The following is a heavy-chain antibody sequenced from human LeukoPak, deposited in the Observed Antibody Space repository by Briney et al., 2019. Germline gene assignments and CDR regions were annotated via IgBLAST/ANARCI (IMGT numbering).Heavy chain of an antibody. CDR3: ARVPGYSHGYRDYYFDY. CDR1: GYTFTSYY. Sequence: GASVKVSCKASGYTFTSYYMHWVRQAPGQGLEWMGIINPSGGSTSYAQKFQGRVTMTRDTSTSTVYMELSSMRSEDTAVYYCARVPGYSHGYRDYYFDYWGQGTLVTVSS. D-gene: IGHD5-18*01. J-gene: IGHJ4*02. V-gene: IGHV1-46*01. CDR2: INPSGGST.